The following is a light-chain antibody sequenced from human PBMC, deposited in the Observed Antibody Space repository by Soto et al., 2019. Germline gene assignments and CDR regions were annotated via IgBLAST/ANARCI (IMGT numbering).Light chain of an antibody. CDR3: QKYGISPLP. J-gene: IGKJ4*01. CDR2: EAS. CDR1: QTVSSS. Sequence: EIVLTQSPATLSLSPGERATLSCRASQTVSSSLAWYQQKPGQAPRLLIYEASNRATGIPARFSGSGSGADFTRTISRLEPEDFAVDYCQKYGISPLPVAGGTK. V-gene: IGKV3-11*01.